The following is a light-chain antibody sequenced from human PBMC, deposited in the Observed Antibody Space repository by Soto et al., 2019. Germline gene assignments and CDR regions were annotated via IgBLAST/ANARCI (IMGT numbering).Light chain of an antibody. CDR2: EVS. J-gene: IGLJ1*01. Sequence: QSALTQPPSASGSPGQSVTISCTGTSSDVGGYNYVSWYQQHPGKAPKLMIYEVSKRPSGVPDRFSGSKSGNTASLTVSGLQAEDEADYYCSSYAGSNNFPCVSGTGTKVTVL. CDR1: SSDVGGYNY. V-gene: IGLV2-8*01. CDR3: SSYAGSNNFPCV.